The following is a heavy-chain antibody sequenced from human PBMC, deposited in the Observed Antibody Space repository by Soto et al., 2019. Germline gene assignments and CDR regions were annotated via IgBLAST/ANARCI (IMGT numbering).Heavy chain of an antibody. V-gene: IGHV3-23*01. Sequence: PGGSLILSCAASGFTFSSYAMSWVRQAPGKGLEWVSAISGSGGSTYYADSVKGRFTISRDNSKNTLYLQMNSLRAEDTAVYYCAKAHLVLFDWLTTLCPFDYGGQGTLVTVSS. CDR3: AKAHLVLFDWLTTLCPFDY. D-gene: IGHD3-9*01. CDR1: GFTFSSYA. CDR2: ISGSGGST. J-gene: IGHJ4*02.